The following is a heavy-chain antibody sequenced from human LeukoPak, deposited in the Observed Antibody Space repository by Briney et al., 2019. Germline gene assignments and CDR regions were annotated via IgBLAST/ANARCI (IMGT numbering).Heavy chain of an antibody. CDR2: IYYSGST. J-gene: IGHJ4*02. CDR1: GGSISSYY. CDR3: ARAVEMATFMGYFDY. Sequence: SETLSLTCTVTGGSISSYYWSWIRQPPGKGLECIGYIYYSGSTNYNPSLKSRVTISVDTSKNQFSLKLSSVTAADTAVYYCARAVEMATFMGYFDYWGQGALVTVSS. D-gene: IGHD5-24*01. V-gene: IGHV4-59*01.